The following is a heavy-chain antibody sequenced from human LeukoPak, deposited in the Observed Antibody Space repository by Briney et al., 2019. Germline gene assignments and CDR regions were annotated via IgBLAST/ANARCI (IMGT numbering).Heavy chain of an antibody. V-gene: IGHV4-61*01. CDR3: ARYIVSYPHDAFDI. Sequence: SETLSLTCTVSGYSISSGYYWGWIRQPPGKGLEWIGYIYWSGSTSYNPSLKSRVTISVDTSKKQFSLKLSSVTAADTAFYYCARYIVSYPHDAFDIWGQGTMVTVSS. CDR2: IYWSGST. J-gene: IGHJ3*02. CDR1: GYSISSGYY. D-gene: IGHD1-26*01.